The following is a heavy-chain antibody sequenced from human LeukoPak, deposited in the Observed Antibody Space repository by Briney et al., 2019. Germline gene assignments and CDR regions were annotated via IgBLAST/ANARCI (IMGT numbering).Heavy chain of an antibody. CDR2: LNPSSGST. D-gene: IGHD3-22*01. V-gene: IGHV1-46*01. CDR1: GYTFTSYA. CDR3: ARDGEYYDSSGSYFDY. Sequence: EASVKVSCKASGYTFTSYAMNWVRQAPGQGLEWMGILNPSSGSTSYAQRFQGRVTMTRDTSTSTFYMELRSLKSEDTAVYYCARDGEYYDSSGSYFDYWGQGTAVTVSS. J-gene: IGHJ4*02.